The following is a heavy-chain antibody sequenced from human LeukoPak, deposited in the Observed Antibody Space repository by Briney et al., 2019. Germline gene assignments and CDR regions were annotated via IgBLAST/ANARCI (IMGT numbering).Heavy chain of an antibody. CDR1: GFTFSSYS. D-gene: IGHD2-2*01. CDR3: ARDRGRPSHFDY. Sequence: PGGSLRLSCAASGFTFSSYSVNWVRQAPGKGLEWVSSISSSSSYIYYADSVKGRFTIPRDNAKNSLYLQMNSLRAEDTAVYYCARDRGRPSHFDYWGQGTLVTVSS. CDR2: ISSSSSYI. J-gene: IGHJ4*02. V-gene: IGHV3-21*01.